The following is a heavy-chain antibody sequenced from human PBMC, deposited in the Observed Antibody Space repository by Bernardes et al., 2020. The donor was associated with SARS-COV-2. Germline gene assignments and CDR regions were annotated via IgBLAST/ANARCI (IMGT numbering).Heavy chain of an antibody. D-gene: IGHD4-17*01. CDR2: IYHSGTT. Sequence: SETLSLTCAVSGVSISSSNWWSWVRQPPGKGLEWIGQIYHSGTTNYNPSLKSRVTISVDKSKNQFSLKLNSVTAADTAVYYCARLIYGDNRYYYYYGMDVWGQGTTVTVSS. V-gene: IGHV4-4*02. CDR1: GVSISSSNW. J-gene: IGHJ6*02. CDR3: ARLIYGDNRYYYYYGMDV.